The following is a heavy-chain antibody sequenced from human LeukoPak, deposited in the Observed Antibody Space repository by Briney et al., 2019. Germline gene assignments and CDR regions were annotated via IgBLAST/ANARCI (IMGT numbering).Heavy chain of an antibody. J-gene: IGHJ4*02. Sequence: PGGSLRLSCAASGFTISSNYMSWVRQPPGKGLEWVSDIYSGGSTYYSDSVKGRFTISRDNSKNTLSLQMNSLRAEDTAVYYCARDTGIAVAGSNYWGQGTLVTVSS. D-gene: IGHD6-19*01. CDR1: GFTISSNY. CDR2: IYSGGST. V-gene: IGHV3-53*01. CDR3: ARDTGIAVAGSNY.